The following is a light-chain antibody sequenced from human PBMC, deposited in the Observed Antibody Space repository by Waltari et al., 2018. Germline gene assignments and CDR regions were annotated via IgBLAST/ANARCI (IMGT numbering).Light chain of an antibody. CDR2: GTT. V-gene: IGLV1-40*01. CDR1: SSNIGSTYD. CDR3: QSYDSGLGVV. Sequence: HSVLTQPPSVSGAPGQRVTISCSGSSSNIGSTYDVHWYKQLPGTAPKLLIYGTTYRPSGVPDRISGSKSGASASLAITGLQAEDEADYYCQSYDSGLGVVFSGGTKLTVL. J-gene: IGLJ2*01.